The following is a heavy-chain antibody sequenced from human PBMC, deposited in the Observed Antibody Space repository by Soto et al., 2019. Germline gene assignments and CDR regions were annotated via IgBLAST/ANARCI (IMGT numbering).Heavy chain of an antibody. CDR2: NNHSGKT. Sequence: SETLALTFAVYGGAFRGYYWGWVRQPPGKGVEGIGGNNHSGKTNYNPSLKSRVTISVDTSKNQFSLKLSSVTAADTAVYFCARGTPSPLIVRSSRGPWFDPWGQGTLVTVSS. CDR3: ARGTPSPLIVRSSRGPWFDP. D-gene: IGHD2-15*01. CDR1: GGAFRGYY. J-gene: IGHJ5*02. V-gene: IGHV4-34*01.